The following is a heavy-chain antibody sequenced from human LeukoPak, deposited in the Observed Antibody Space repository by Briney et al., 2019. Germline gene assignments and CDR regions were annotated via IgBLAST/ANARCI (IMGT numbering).Heavy chain of an antibody. Sequence: ASVKVSCKASGYIFTGYYMHWVRQAPGQGLEWMGWINPNSGGTNYAQKFQGWVTMTRDTSISTAYMELSRLRSDDTAVYYCARPRGPFGVVMTFDYWGQGTLVTVSS. CDR3: ARPRGPFGVVMTFDY. CDR1: GYIFTGYY. J-gene: IGHJ4*02. CDR2: INPNSGGT. V-gene: IGHV1-2*04. D-gene: IGHD3-3*01.